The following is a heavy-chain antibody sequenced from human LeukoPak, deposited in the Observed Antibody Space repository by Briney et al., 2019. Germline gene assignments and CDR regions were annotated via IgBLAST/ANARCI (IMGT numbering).Heavy chain of an antibody. J-gene: IGHJ4*02. Sequence: GGSLRLSCAASGFTFSSYAMSWVRQAPGKGLEWVSAISGSGGSTYYADSVKGRFTISRDNSKNTLYLQMNSLRAEDTALYYCAKDMGYYDYRGIDYWGQGTLVTVSS. CDR2: ISGSGGST. V-gene: IGHV3-23*01. D-gene: IGHD3-22*01. CDR1: GFTFSSYA. CDR3: AKDMGYYDYRGIDY.